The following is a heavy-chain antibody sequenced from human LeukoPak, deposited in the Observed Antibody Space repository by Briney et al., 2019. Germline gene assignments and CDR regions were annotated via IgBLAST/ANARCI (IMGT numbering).Heavy chain of an antibody. D-gene: IGHD2-21*01. J-gene: IGHJ2*01. CDR3: AREIMVSREWYFEL. CDR1: GYTLTELS. Sequence: GASVKVSCKVSGYTLTELSMHWVRQAPGKGLVWVSRMNNDGSGTTYADSVRGRFTISRDNAKNTLYLQMNSLRVEDTAVYFCAREIMVSREWYFELWGRGTLVTVAS. V-gene: IGHV3-74*01. CDR2: MNNDGSGT.